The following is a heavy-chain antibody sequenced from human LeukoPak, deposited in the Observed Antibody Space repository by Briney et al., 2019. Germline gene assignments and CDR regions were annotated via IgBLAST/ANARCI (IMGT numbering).Heavy chain of an antibody. CDR3: ARSTTLHYYDSSGYYGHYYYYYVDV. Sequence: GGSLRLSCAASGFTVSSNYMSWVRQAPGNGLEWVSVIYSGGSTYYADSVKGRFTISRDNSKNTLYLQMNSLRAEDTAVYYCARSTTLHYYDSSGYYGHYYYYYVDVWGKGTTVTISS. J-gene: IGHJ6*03. D-gene: IGHD3-22*01. CDR1: GFTVSSNY. V-gene: IGHV3-53*01. CDR2: IYSGGST.